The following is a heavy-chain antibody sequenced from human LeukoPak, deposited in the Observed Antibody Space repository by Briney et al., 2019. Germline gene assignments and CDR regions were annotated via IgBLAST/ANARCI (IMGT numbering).Heavy chain of an antibody. Sequence: SETLSLTCTVSGASISHYYWSWIRQPPGKGLEWIGYIYYSGSTNYNPSLKSRVTISVDTSKNQFSLKLSSVTAADTAVYYCARDAVIGIVGAADAFDIWGQGTMVTVSS. J-gene: IGHJ3*02. D-gene: IGHD1-26*01. V-gene: IGHV4-59*01. CDR3: ARDAVIGIVGAADAFDI. CDR2: IYYSGST. CDR1: GASISHYY.